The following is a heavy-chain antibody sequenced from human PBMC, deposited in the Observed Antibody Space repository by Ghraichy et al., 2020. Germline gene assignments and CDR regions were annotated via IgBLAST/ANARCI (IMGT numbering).Heavy chain of an antibody. J-gene: IGHJ2*01. CDR1: GFTVSSNY. Sequence: GGSLRLSCAASGFTVSSNYMSWVRQAPGKGLEWVSVIYSGSSTYYADSVKGRFTISRDNSKNTLYLQMNSLRAEDTVVYYCARDTRYCIGGTCFAFNWYFDLWGRGTLVTVSS. D-gene: IGHD2-15*01. CDR2: IYSGSST. V-gene: IGHV3-53*01. CDR3: ARDTRYCIGGTCFAFNWYFDL.